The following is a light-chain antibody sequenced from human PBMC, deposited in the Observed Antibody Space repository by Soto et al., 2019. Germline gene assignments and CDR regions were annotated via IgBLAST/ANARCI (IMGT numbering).Light chain of an antibody. CDR1: QSISSY. CDR2: AAS. V-gene: IGKV1-5*01. J-gene: IGKJ5*01. Sequence: DIQMTQSPSTLSASVGDRVTITCRASQSISSYLNWYQQKPGKAPKLLIYAASSLQSGVPSRFSGSGSGTEFTLTISSLQPDDFATYYCQQYNSPPRVTFGQGTRLEIK. CDR3: QQYNSPPRVT.